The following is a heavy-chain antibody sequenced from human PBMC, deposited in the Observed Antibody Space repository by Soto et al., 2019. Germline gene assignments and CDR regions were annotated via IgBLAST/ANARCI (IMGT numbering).Heavy chain of an antibody. Sequence: SETLSLTCTVSGGSISSYYWSWIRQPPGKGLEWIGYIHYSGSTKYNPSLKSRVTISADTSKNQFSLKLSSVTAADTAVYYCARAHADHWRGYFATIDYWGQGTRVTVS. CDR3: ARAHADHWRGYFATIDY. V-gene: IGHV4-59*08. CDR2: IHYSGST. CDR1: GGSISSYY. J-gene: IGHJ4*02. D-gene: IGHD3-9*01.